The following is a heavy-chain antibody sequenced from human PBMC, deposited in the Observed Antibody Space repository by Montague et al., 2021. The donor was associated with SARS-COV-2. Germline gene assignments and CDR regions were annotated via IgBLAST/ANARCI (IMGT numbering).Heavy chain of an antibody. J-gene: IGHJ3*01. D-gene: IGHD6-19*01. V-gene: IGHV4-59*08. CDR2: VYYNGNT. CDR3: ARGWAIDP. Sequence: SETLSLTCTVSGGSTASYYWNWIRQSPGKGPEWIGYVYYNGNTKYNPSLQSRVTISIDTSENQFSLRLNSVTAADTAVYFCARGWAIDPWGQGSLVTVSS. CDR1: GGSTASYY.